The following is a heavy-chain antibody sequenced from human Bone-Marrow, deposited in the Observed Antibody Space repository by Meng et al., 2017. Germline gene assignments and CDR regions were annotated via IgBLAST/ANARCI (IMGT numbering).Heavy chain of an antibody. CDR3: ARDHVSIPESIAVAGTGYDS. Sequence: GESLKISCAAAGFTFSTYRLHWVRQAPGKGLEWVSSVSSRSGYIEYADSVKGRFTISRDNTKNSLYLQKNSLRADDTAVYYCARDHVSIPESIAVAGTGYDSWGQGTLVTVSS. J-gene: IGHJ4*02. CDR2: VSSRSGYI. V-gene: IGHV3-21*01. D-gene: IGHD6-19*01. CDR1: GFTFSTYR.